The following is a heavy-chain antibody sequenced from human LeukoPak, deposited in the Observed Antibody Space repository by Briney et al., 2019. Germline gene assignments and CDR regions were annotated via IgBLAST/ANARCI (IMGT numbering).Heavy chain of an antibody. J-gene: IGHJ4*02. CDR2: ISGGGGTT. Sequence: GGSLRLSCAASGFTFSNYAMSWVRQAPGKGLEWVSAISGGGGTTYYADSVKGRFTISRDDSKNTLYLQMNGLRAEDTAVYYCAKDYYDSSGYYYVYYFDYWGQGTLVTVSS. D-gene: IGHD3-22*01. CDR1: GFTFSNYA. CDR3: AKDYYDSSGYYYVYYFDY. V-gene: IGHV3-23*01.